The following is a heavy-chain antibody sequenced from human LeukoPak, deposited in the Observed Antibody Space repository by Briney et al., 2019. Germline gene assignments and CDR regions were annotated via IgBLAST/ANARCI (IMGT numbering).Heavy chain of an antibody. D-gene: IGHD1-26*01. Sequence: GGALRLSCAASGFTFSSYAMSWVRQAPGEGVEGVSGISGSGGSTYYADSVKGRLTISRDNSKNTLYLQMNSLRAEDTAVYYCAKDGLLPLGAMDWYCDLWGRGTLVTVSS. CDR1: GFTFSSYA. J-gene: IGHJ2*01. V-gene: IGHV3-23*01. CDR2: ISGSGGST. CDR3: AKDGLLPLGAMDWYCDL.